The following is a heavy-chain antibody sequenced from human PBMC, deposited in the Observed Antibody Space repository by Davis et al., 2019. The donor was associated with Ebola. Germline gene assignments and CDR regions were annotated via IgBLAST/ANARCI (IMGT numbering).Heavy chain of an antibody. Sequence: ASVKVSCKASSDTFTTYHIHWVRQAPGQGLEWLGIINTSAGSTFSAPKFRGRVTLTRDTSTSTVYMELSSLTSEDTAVYFCAREEDYWGQGTLVTVSS. CDR3: AREEDY. CDR2: INTSAGST. V-gene: IGHV1-46*01. CDR1: SDTFTTYH. J-gene: IGHJ4*02.